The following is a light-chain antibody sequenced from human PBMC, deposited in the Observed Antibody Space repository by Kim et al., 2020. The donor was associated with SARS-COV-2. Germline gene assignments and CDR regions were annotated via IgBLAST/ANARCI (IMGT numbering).Light chain of an antibody. CDR1: QSVSSN. J-gene: IGKJ5*01. Sequence: SPGERATLSCRASQSVSSNLAWFQQKPGQAPRLLIYGASTRATGIPARFSGSGSGTEFTLTINSLQSEDFAVYYCHQYDNWPPITFGQGTRLEIK. CDR2: GAS. V-gene: IGKV3-15*01. CDR3: HQYDNWPPIT.